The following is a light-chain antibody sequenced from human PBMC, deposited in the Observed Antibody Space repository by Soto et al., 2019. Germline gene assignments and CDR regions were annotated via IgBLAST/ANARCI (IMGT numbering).Light chain of an antibody. CDR1: SSNIGSNA. CDR3: AAWDDSLNGVV. CDR2: INN. J-gene: IGLJ2*01. Sequence: QSVLTQPPSASGTPGQRVTISCSGSSSNIGSNAVNWYQQLPGTAPKLLIYINNQRPSGVPDRFSGPKSGTSASLAISGLQSEAEADYYCAAWDDSLNGVVFGGGTKVTVL. V-gene: IGLV1-44*01.